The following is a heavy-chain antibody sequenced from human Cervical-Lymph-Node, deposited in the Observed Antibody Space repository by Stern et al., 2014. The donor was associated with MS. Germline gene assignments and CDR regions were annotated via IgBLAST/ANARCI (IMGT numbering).Heavy chain of an antibody. V-gene: IGHV6-1*01. CDR3: ARDVSSSPDAFDI. D-gene: IGHD6-6*01. CDR2: TYHRSRWYY. J-gene: IGHJ3*02. Sequence: QVQLQQSGPGLVKPSQTLSLTCAISVDSVSSNSATWSWIRQSPSRGLEWLGRTYHRSRWYYDYAISVKSRVTISPDTSKNQFSLRLNSVTPEDTAVYYCARDVSSSPDAFDIWGQGTMVIVSS. CDR1: VDSVSSNSAT.